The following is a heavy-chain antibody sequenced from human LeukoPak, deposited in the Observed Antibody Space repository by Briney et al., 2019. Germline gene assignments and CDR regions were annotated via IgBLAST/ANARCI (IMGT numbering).Heavy chain of an antibody. V-gene: IGHV1-2*02. Sequence: ASVKVSCKASGYTFTGYYMHWVRQAPGQGLEWMGWINPNSGGTNYAQKFQGRITITRNTSISTAYMELSSLRSEDTAVYYCARGRAGYSSSWYYYYYMDVWGKGTTVTVSS. CDR3: ARGRAGYSSSWYYYYYMDV. CDR1: GYTFTGYY. D-gene: IGHD6-13*01. CDR2: INPNSGGT. J-gene: IGHJ6*03.